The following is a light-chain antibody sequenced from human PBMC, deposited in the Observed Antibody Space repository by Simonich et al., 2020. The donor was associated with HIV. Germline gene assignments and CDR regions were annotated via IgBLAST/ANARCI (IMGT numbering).Light chain of an antibody. CDR2: AAS. CDR1: QSISSY. J-gene: IGKJ2*01. Sequence: DIQMTQSPSSLSASVGDRVTITCRASQSISSYLNWYQQKPGKAPKLLIYAASSWQSGVPSRFSDSGAGTDFTLTISSLQPEDFATYYCQQSYSTPYTFGQGTKLEIK. CDR3: QQSYSTPYT. V-gene: IGKV1-39*01.